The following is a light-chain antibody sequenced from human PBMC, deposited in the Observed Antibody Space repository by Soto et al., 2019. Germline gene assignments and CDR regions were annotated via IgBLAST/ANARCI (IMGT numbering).Light chain of an antibody. V-gene: IGKV3-11*01. CDR3: QQRYSWPTIT. J-gene: IGKJ5*01. CDR1: QSVRSY. CDR2: DTS. Sequence: EVVLTQSPATLSLSPGERATLSCRASQSVRSYLAWYQQKPGQAPRLLIYDTSNRATGIPARFSGSGSGTDFTLTISSLEPEDFAVYYCQQRYSWPTITFGQGTRLEIK.